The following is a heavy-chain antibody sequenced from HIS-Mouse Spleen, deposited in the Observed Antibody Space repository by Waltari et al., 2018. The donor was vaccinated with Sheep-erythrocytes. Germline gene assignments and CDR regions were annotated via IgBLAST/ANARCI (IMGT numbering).Heavy chain of an antibody. D-gene: IGHD3-3*01. CDR1: GGPIVSSSYY. CDR3: ARDEGTYYDFWSGYPPSYYFDY. CDR2: IYYSGSP. Sequence: QLQLQESGPGLVKPSETLSRTCTVSGGPIVSSSYYVVQIRQPPGKGLEWIGSIYYSGSPYYNPSLKSRVTISVDTSKNQFSLKLSSVTAADTAVYYCARDEGTYYDFWSGYPPSYYFDYWGQGTLVTVSS. V-gene: IGHV4-39*07. J-gene: IGHJ4*02.